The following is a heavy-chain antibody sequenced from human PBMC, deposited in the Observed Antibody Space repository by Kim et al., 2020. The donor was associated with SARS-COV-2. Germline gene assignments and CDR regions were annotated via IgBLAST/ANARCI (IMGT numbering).Heavy chain of an antibody. J-gene: IGHJ5*02. CDR2: LSHSGWT. CDR3: ASDSADASTWNCFVP. CDR1: GGSVTSGSYY. Sequence: SETLSLTCTVSGGSVTSGSYYWSWIRQSPGKGLEWIGYLSHSGWTDYSPSLKSRFTISSDPSRNQFSLNLPSVTAAVTAVFYCASDSADASTWNCFVPW. V-gene: IGHV4-61*01. D-gene: IGHD6-13*01.